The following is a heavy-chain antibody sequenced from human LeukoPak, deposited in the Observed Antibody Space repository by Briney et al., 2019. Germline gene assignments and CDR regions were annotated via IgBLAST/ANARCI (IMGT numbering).Heavy chain of an antibody. CDR2: INHSGST. D-gene: IGHD6-6*01. CDR3: ARVDEGSSPTFDY. V-gene: IGHV4-34*01. CDR1: GGSFSGYY. Sequence: PSGTLSLTCAVYGGSFSGYYWSWIRQPPGKGLEWIGEINHSGSTNYNPSLKSRVTISVDTSKNQFSLKLSSVTAADTAVYYCARVDEGSSPTFDYWGQGTLVTVSS. J-gene: IGHJ4*02.